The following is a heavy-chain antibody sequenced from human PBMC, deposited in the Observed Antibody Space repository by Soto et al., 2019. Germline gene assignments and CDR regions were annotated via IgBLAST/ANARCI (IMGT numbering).Heavy chain of an antibody. CDR2: IYSGGST. J-gene: IGHJ6*02. D-gene: IGHD3-22*01. V-gene: IGHV3-66*01. Sequence: GGSLRLSCAASGFTVSSNYMSWVRQAPGKGLEWVSVIYSGGSTYYADSVKGRFTISRDNSKNTLYLQMNSLRAEDTAVYYCARVGDYYDSSGYSLGAYYYYGMDVWGQGTTVTVSS. CDR3: ARVGDYYDSSGYSLGAYYYYGMDV. CDR1: GFTVSSNY.